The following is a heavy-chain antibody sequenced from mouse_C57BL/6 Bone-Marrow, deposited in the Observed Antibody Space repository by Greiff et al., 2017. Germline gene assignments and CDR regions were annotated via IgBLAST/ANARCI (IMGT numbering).Heavy chain of an antibody. D-gene: IGHD1-1*01. V-gene: IGHV1-69*01. CDR3: ARSPYYYGSSSFAY. CDR1: GYTFTSYW. Sequence: QVQLQQSGAELVMPGASVKLSCKASGYTFTSYWMHWVKQRPGQGLEWIGEIDPSDSYTNYNQKFKGKSTLTVDKSSSTAYMQLSSLTSEDSAVYYCARSPYYYGSSSFAYWGQGTLVTVSA. J-gene: IGHJ3*01. CDR2: IDPSDSYT.